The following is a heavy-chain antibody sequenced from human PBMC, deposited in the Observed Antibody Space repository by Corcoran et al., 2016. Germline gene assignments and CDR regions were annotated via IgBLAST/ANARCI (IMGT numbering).Heavy chain of an antibody. CDR1: GGSISSSSYY. D-gene: IGHD3-10*01. Sequence: QLQLQESGPGLVKPSETLSLTCTVSGGSISSSSYYWGWIRQPPGKGLEWIGSIYYSGSTYYTPSLKSRVTISVDTSKNQFSLKLSSVTAADTAVYYCARDLMVYYGSGSYRDYWGQGTLVTVSS. CDR2: IYYSGST. V-gene: IGHV4-39*07. CDR3: ARDLMVYYGSGSYRDY. J-gene: IGHJ4*02.